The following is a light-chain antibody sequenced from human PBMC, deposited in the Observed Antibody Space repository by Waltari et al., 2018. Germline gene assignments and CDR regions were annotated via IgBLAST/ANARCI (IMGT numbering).Light chain of an antibody. CDR3: QQYFVNPG. Sequence: DIQMTQSPSSLSPSVGDRVTITCRASQGISYSLAWYQQKPGKAPKLLLYDAFTLKSGVPSRFSGSGSGADYALTISSLQPEDFATYYCQQYFVNPGFGPGTKLEI. CDR2: DAF. V-gene: IGKV1-NL1*01. J-gene: IGKJ2*01. CDR1: QGISYS.